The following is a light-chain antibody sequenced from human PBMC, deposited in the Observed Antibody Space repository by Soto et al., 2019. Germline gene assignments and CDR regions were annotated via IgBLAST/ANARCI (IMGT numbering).Light chain of an antibody. CDR2: GGS. CDR3: QQYGSPPRT. Sequence: EIVLTQSPGTLSLSPGERATLSCRASESVTSTHLAWYQQKPGQAPRVLIYGGSTRATGIPGRFSGSGSGTDFTLTISSLEPEDFAVYFCQQYGSPPRTFGQGTKVDIK. J-gene: IGKJ1*01. CDR1: ESVTSTH. V-gene: IGKV3-20*01.